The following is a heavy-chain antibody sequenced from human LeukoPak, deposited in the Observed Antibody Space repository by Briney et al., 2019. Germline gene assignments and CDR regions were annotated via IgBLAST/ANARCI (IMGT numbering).Heavy chain of an antibody. CDR3: ARDDLQRLGEFYMDV. V-gene: IGHV4-4*02. CDR1: GGSISSSNW. CDR2: IYYSGRT. D-gene: IGHD3-16*01. J-gene: IGHJ6*03. Sequence: SETLSLTCAVDGGSISSSNWWSWVRQPPGKGLEWIGEIYYSGRTKYNPSLNSRVSISVDRSKNQFSLELTSVTAADTAVYYCARDDLQRLGEFYMDVWGNGTTVTIS.